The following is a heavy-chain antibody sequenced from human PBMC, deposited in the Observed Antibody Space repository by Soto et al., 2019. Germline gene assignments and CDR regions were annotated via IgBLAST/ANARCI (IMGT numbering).Heavy chain of an antibody. CDR3: STTLTLAGYDDY. Sequence: QVQLVQSGAEVKKPGSSVKVSCKASGGTFGSHAISWVRQAPGQGLEWMGGIIPILGTTNYAQKFQGRVTITADKSTRTAYIELSSMRSEDTALYYCSTTLTLAGYDDYWGQGTLVTVSS. V-gene: IGHV1-69*06. J-gene: IGHJ4*02. D-gene: IGHD1-1*01. CDR2: IIPILGTT. CDR1: GGTFGSHA.